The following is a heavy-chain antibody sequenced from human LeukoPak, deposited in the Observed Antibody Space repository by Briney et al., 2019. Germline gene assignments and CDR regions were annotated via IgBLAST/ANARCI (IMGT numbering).Heavy chain of an antibody. CDR2: INPNSGGT. CDR1: GYTFTGYY. V-gene: IGHV1-2*02. J-gene: IGHJ4*02. CDR3: ASSITIFGVVIPGDY. Sequence: ASVKVSCKASGYTFTGYYMHWVRQAPGQGLEWMGWINPNSGGTNYAQKFQGRVTMTRDTSISTAYMELSRLRSDDTAVYYCASSITIFGVVIPGDYWGQGTLVTVSS. D-gene: IGHD3-3*01.